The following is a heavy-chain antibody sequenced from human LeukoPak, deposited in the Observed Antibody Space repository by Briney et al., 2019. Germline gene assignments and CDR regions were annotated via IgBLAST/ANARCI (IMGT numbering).Heavy chain of an antibody. CDR1: GYTFTNYA. Sequence: ASVKVSCKASGYTFTNYAMHWVRQAPGQRLEWMGWINAGNGNTKYSQEFQGRVTITRDTSASTAYMELTRLTSDDTAVYYCARGLRAAVFDIWGQGTMVTVSS. D-gene: IGHD2-2*01. J-gene: IGHJ3*02. V-gene: IGHV1-3*01. CDR3: ARGLRAAVFDI. CDR2: INAGNGNT.